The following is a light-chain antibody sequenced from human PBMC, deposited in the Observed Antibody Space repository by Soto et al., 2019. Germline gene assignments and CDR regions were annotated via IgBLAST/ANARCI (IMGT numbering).Light chain of an antibody. CDR1: QTISSW. J-gene: IGKJ1*01. V-gene: IGKV1-5*03. CDR3: QHYNSSSEA. Sequence: DIEITQSPSTLSGSVGDRVTITCRASQTISSWLAWYQQKTGKPPKILIYKASTLTSGVPSRFRGSGSGTECTLTISRLQPDDFSTYYCQHYNSSSEAFGQGTKVDIK. CDR2: KAS.